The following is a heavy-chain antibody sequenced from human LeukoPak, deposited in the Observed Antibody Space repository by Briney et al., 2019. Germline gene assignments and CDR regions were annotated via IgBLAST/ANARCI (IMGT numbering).Heavy chain of an antibody. D-gene: IGHD2-2*02. CDR1: GGTFSSYA. J-gene: IGHJ3*02. Sequence: ASVKVSCKASGGTFSSYAISWVRQAPGQGLGWMGGIIPIFGTANYAQKFQGRVTITADESTSTAYMELGSLRSEDTAVYYCARMRYCSSTSCYRDAFDIWGQGTMVTVSS. CDR2: IIPIFGTA. CDR3: ARMRYCSSTSCYRDAFDI. V-gene: IGHV1-69*13.